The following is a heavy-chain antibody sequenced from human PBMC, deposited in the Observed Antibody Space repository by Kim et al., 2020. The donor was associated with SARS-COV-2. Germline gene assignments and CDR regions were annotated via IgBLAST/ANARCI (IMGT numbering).Heavy chain of an antibody. Sequence: KDSGSTTYTSSLKSRATISLDTSKNQFSLKLRSVIAADTAVYYCARVLDYWGQGTLVTVSS. J-gene: IGHJ4*02. CDR3: ARVLDY. V-gene: IGHV4-34*01. CDR2: KDSGST.